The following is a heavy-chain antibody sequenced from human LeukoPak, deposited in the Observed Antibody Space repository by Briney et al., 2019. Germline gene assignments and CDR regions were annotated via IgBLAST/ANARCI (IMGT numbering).Heavy chain of an antibody. CDR2: IIPILGIA. D-gene: IGHD6-19*01. V-gene: IGHV1-69*04. J-gene: IGHJ2*01. CDR1: GGTFSSYA. CDR3: ARCPHDQWLVRTRYFDL. Sequence: SVKVSCKASGGTFSSYAISWVRQAPGQGLEWMGRIIPILGIANYAQKIQGRVTITADKSTSTAYMELSSLRSEDTAVYYCARCPHDQWLVRTRYFDLWGRGTLVTVSS.